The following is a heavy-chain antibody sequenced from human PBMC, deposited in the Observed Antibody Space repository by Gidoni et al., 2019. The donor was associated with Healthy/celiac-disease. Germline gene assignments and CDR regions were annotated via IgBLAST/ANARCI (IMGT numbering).Heavy chain of an antibody. J-gene: IGHJ4*02. V-gene: IGHV4-39*01. Sequence: QLQLQESGPGLVKPSETLSLTCTVSGGSISSSSYYWGWIRQPPGKGLEWIGSIYYSGSTYYNPSLKSRVTISVDTSKNQFSLKLSSVTAADTAVYYCAGHIAAQYTKGHDYWGQGTLVTVSS. CDR1: GGSISSSSYY. CDR3: AGHIAAQYTKGHDY. CDR2: IYYSGST. D-gene: IGHD6-13*01.